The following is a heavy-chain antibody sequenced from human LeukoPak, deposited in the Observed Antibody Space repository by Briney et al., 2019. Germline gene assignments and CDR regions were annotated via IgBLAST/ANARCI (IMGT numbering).Heavy chain of an antibody. J-gene: IGHJ4*02. CDR1: GYTFTSYY. Sequence: ASVKVSCKASGYTFTSYYMHWVRQAPGQGLEWMGIINPSGGSTSYAQKFQGRVTMTRDTPTSTVYMELSSLRSEDTAVYYCARTIGTRLVARKTYYFDYWGQGTLVTVSS. D-gene: IGHD5-12*01. CDR3: ARTIGTRLVARKTYYFDY. V-gene: IGHV1-46*01. CDR2: INPSGGST.